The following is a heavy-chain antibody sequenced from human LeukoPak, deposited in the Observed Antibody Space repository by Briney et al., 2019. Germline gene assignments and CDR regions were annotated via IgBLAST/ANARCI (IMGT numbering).Heavy chain of an antibody. J-gene: IGHJ4*02. Sequence: GGSLRLSCAASGFTFSNSAMNWVRPVPGKGLEWVSSIYYDSSHIYYAASVRGRFTISRDNARNSVYLQMNSLRVEDTAVYYCARDPLRYLRVGHYDYWGQGTLVAVSS. CDR2: IYYDSSHI. D-gene: IGHD3-9*01. V-gene: IGHV3-21*01. CDR1: GFTFSNSA. CDR3: ARDPLRYLRVGHYDY.